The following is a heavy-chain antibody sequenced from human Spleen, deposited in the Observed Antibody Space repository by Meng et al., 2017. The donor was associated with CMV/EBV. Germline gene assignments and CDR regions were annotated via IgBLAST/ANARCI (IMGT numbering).Heavy chain of an antibody. CDR1: GGSGSSGSSY. D-gene: IGHD3-3*01. CDR3: ARGSGFPYWYFDF. J-gene: IGHJ4*02. V-gene: IGHV4-61*01. Sequence: TVSGGSGSSGSSYWSWIRQPPGKGLEWIGYMYYSGSTNYNPSLKSRVTISVDTSKNQFSLKLSSVTAADTAVYSCARGSGFPYWYFDFWGQGALVTVSS. CDR2: MYYSGST.